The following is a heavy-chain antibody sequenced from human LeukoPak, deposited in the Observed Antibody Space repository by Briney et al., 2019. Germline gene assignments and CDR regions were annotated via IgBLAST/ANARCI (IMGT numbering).Heavy chain of an antibody. CDR1: GGSISSYY. Sequence: SETLSLTCTVSGGSISSYYWSWIRLSPGKGLEWIGYIYDDGSTRHNPSLKSRVTMSIDTSKNQFSLKLSSVTAADTAVYYCARATYYYHLDVWGQGTTVTVSS. J-gene: IGHJ6*01. V-gene: IGHV4-59*01. CDR3: ARATYYYHLDV. CDR2: IYDDGST.